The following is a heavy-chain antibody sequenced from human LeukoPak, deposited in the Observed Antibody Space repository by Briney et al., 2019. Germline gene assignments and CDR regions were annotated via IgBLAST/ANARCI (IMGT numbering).Heavy chain of an antibody. CDR1: GFTFSSYG. CDR2: ISGSGDST. CDR3: ARVSPNTVTTLQYFDY. J-gene: IGHJ4*02. V-gene: IGHV3-23*01. Sequence: GGTLRLSCAASGFTFSSYGMSWVRQPPGKGLEWVSIISGSGDSTSYADSVKGRFTISRDNAKNSLYLQMNSLRAEDTAVCYCARVSPNTVTTLQYFDYWGQGTLVTVSS. D-gene: IGHD4-17*01.